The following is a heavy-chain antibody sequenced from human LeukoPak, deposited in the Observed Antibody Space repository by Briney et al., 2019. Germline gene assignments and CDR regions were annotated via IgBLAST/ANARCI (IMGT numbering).Heavy chain of an antibody. CDR2: MNPNSGAT. CDR1: GYTFTSYD. J-gene: IGHJ4*02. CDR3: ASTRGSSSWGAMDY. Sequence: VASVKVSCKASGYTFTSYDFNWLRQATGQGPEWMGWMNPNSGATGYAQKFQGRVTMTRSASINTAYMELSNLRSEDTAVYYCASTRGSSSWGAMDYWGQGTLVTVSS. D-gene: IGHD6-13*01. V-gene: IGHV1-8*01.